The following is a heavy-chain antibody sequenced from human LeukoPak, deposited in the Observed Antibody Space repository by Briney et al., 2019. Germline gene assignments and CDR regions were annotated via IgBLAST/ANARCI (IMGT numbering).Heavy chain of an antibody. V-gene: IGHV3-7*03. CDR2: INQDGSEK. D-gene: IGHD2-8*01. CDR3: ARDLGYCTNGVCHTRSDY. Sequence: PGGSLRLSCAASGFIFNSYWMSWVRQAPGKGLEWVANINQDGSEKYYVDSVKGRFTISRDNAKNSLFLQLNSLRAEDTAVYYCARDLGYCTNGVCHTRSDYWGQGTLVAVSS. J-gene: IGHJ4*02. CDR1: GFIFNSYW.